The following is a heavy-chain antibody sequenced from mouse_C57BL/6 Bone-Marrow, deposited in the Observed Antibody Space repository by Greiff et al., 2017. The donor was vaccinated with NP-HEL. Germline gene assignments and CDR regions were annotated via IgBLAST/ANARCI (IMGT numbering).Heavy chain of an antibody. J-gene: IGHJ3*01. Sequence: VQLQESGAELARPGASVKMSCKASGYTFTSYTMHWVKQRPGQGLEWIGYINPSSGYTKYNQKFKDQATLTADKSSSPAYMQLSSLTSEDSAVYYCASPPLYGSSSAWFAYWGQGTLVTVSA. V-gene: IGHV1-4*01. CDR2: INPSSGYT. D-gene: IGHD1-1*01. CDR3: ASPPLYGSSSAWFAY. CDR1: GYTFTSYT.